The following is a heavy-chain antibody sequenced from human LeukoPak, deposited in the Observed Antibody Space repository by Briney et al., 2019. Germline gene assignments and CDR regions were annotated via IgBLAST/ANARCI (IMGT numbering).Heavy chain of an antibody. CDR1: GGSFSGYY. D-gene: IGHD3-22*01. V-gene: IGHV4-34*01. Sequence: SETLSLICAVYGGSFSGYYWSWIRQPPGKGLEWIGEINHSGSTNYNPSLKSRVTISVDTSKNQFSLKLSSVTAADTAAYYCARATLRRYYDSSGYNNWFDPWGQGTLVTVSS. CDR3: ARATLRRYYDSSGYNNWFDP. J-gene: IGHJ5*02. CDR2: INHSGST.